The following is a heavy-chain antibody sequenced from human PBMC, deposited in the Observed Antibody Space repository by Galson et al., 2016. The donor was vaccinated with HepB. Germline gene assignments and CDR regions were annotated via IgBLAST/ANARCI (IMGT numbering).Heavy chain of an antibody. Sequence: LRLSCAASGFTFSPYSMSWVRQAPGMGLEWVSGVYGHGVSPFYADSVRGRFIISRDNSKNTLFLQMNSLRAEDTAEYYCAKMSGHPTESYYMDVWGKGTTVTVSS. CDR2: VYGHGVSP. V-gene: IGHV3-23*01. J-gene: IGHJ6*03. D-gene: IGHD1-26*01. CDR1: GFTFSPYS. CDR3: AKMSGHPTESYYMDV.